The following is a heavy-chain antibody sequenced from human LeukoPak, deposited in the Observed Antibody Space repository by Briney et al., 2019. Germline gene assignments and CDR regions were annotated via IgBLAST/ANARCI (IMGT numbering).Heavy chain of an antibody. D-gene: IGHD2-15*01. CDR1: GGTFSSYA. J-gene: IGHJ6*02. V-gene: IGHV1-8*02. CDR2: MNPNSGNT. Sequence: ASVKVSCKASGGTFSSYAINWVRQATGQGLEWMGWMNPNSGNTGYAQKFQGRVTMTRNTSISTAYMELSSLRSEDTAVYYCAREEAVVAATTVGYYYYGMDVRGQGTTVTVSS. CDR3: AREEAVVAATTVGYYYYGMDV.